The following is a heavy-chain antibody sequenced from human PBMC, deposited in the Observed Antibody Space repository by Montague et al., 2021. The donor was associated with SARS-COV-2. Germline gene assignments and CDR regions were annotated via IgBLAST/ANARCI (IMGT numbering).Heavy chain of an antibody. CDR2: IYHSGST. CDR3: ARFFSSWTD. J-gene: IGHJ4*02. V-gene: IGHV4-4*02. CDR1: GGSISSGNW. D-gene: IGHD6-13*01. Sequence: SETLSLTCAVSGGSISSGNWWSWVRQPPGKGLEWIGEIYHSGSTNYNPSLKSRVTISLGESKNQFSLNLSSATAADTAVYYCARFFSSWTDWGQGTLVTVSS.